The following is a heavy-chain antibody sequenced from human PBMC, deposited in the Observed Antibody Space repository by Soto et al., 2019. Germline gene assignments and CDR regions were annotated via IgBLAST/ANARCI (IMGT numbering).Heavy chain of an antibody. CDR1: GFTFNNYI. CDR3: ARDPRWLQFLEY. J-gene: IGHJ4*02. V-gene: IGHV3-30-3*01. Sequence: QVQLVESGGGVVQPGRSLRLSCAASGFTFNNYIMHWVRQAPGKGLEWVAVMSYDGSNKYYADSVKGRFTISRDNSKNTLDLQINSLRAEDTAVYYCARDPRWLQFLEYWGQGTLVTVSS. D-gene: IGHD5-12*01. CDR2: MSYDGSNK.